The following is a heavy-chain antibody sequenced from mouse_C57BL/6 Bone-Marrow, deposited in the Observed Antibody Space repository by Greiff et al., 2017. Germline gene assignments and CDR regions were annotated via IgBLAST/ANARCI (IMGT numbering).Heavy chain of an antibody. V-gene: IGHV1-80*01. CDR2: IYPGDGDT. CDR1: GYAFSSYW. J-gene: IGHJ1*03. Sequence: QVQLQQSGAELVKPGASVKISCKASGYAFSSYWMNWVKQRPGKGLEWIGQIYPGDGDTNYNGKFKGKATLTADKSSSTAYMQLSSLTSEDSAVYFWAFITTGVGRWYFDVWGTGTTVTVSS. CDR3: AFITTGVGRWYFDV. D-gene: IGHD1-1*01.